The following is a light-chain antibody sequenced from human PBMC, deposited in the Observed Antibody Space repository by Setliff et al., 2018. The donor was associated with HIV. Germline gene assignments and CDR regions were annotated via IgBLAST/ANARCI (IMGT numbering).Light chain of an antibody. J-gene: IGLJ1*01. CDR3: QVWDSSGDYV. CDR2: DNS. Sequence: SYELTQPPSVSVAPGKTARITCGGNNIGSKSVHWYQQKPGQAPVLVVYDNSGRPSGIPERFSGSTSGNTATLTISRVEAGDEADYYCQVWDSSGDYVFGTGTKVTVL. CDR1: NIGSKS. V-gene: IGLV3-21*03.